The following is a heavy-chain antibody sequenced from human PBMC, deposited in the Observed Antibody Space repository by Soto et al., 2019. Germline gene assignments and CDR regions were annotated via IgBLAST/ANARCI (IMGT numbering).Heavy chain of an antibody. CDR3: ARDPLEGTGTTSMGIDY. J-gene: IGHJ4*02. D-gene: IGHD1-1*01. Sequence: SETLSLTCTVSGGSISSGGYYWSWIRQHPGKGLEWIGYIYYSGSTYYNPSLKSRVTISVDTSKNQFSLKLSSVTAADTAVYYCARDPLEGTGTTSMGIDYWGQGTLVTVSS. CDR2: IYYSGST. V-gene: IGHV4-31*03. CDR1: GGSISSGGYY.